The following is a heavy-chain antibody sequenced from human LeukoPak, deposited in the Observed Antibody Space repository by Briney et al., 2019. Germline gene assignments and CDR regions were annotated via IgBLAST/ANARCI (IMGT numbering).Heavy chain of an antibody. CDR1: GFTFSSYA. V-gene: IGHV3-30-3*01. CDR3: AKELNDAFDI. Sequence: AGGSLRLSCAASGFTFSSYAMHWVRQAPGKGLEWVAVISYDGSNKYYADSVKGRFTISRDNSKNTLYLQMNSLRAEDTALYYCAKELNDAFDIWGQGTMVTVSS. J-gene: IGHJ3*02. CDR2: ISYDGSNK.